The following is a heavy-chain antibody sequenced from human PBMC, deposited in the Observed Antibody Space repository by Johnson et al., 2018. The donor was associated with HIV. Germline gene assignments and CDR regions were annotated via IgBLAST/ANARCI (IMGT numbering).Heavy chain of an antibody. CDR2: IGISGNT. V-gene: IGHV3-13*01. D-gene: IGHD1-14*01. CDR1: GFTFSSYG. CDR3: VREHRADESFDL. Sequence: EVQLVESGGGVVQPGRSLRLSCAASGFTFSSYGMHWVRQTAGKGLEWVSGIGISGNTNYPGSVKGRFTISRENVKNFVYLQMNSLTAGDTAVYYCVREHRADESFDLWGQGTMVTVSS. J-gene: IGHJ3*01.